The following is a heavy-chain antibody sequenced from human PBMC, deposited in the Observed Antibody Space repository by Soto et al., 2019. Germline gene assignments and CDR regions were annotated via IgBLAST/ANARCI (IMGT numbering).Heavy chain of an antibody. CDR2: ISGSGGST. Sequence: GGSLRLSCAASGFTFSSYAMSWVRQAPGKGLEWVSAISGSGGSTYYADSVKGRFTISRDNSKNTLYLQMNSLRAEDTAVYYCARDKVRSGGYDFGDHREYYFDYWGQGTLVTVSS. V-gene: IGHV3-23*01. CDR1: GFTFSSYA. CDR3: ARDKVRSGGYDFGDHREYYFDY. D-gene: IGHD5-12*01. J-gene: IGHJ4*02.